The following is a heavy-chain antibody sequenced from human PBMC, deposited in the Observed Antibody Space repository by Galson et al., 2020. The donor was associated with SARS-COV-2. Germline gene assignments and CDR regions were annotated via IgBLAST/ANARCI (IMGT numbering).Heavy chain of an antibody. CDR3: ARDGDEGELLWFGELHYYYGMDV. J-gene: IGHJ6*02. CDR2: ISYDGSNK. D-gene: IGHD3-10*01. Sequence: GESLKISCAASGFTFSSYAMHWVRQAPGKGLEWVAVISYDGSNKYYADSVKGRFTISRDNSKNTLYLQMNSLRAEDTAVYYCARDGDEGELLWFGELHYYYGMDVWGQGTTVTVSS. CDR1: GFTFSSYA. V-gene: IGHV3-30*04.